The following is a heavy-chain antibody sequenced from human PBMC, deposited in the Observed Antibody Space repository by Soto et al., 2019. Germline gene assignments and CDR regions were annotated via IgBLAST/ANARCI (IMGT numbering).Heavy chain of an antibody. CDR1: GGSFSGYY. J-gene: IGHJ4*02. CDR2: INHSGST. D-gene: IGHD3-9*01. CDR3: ARGPGGLRYFDWLPVY. Sequence: SETLSLTCAVYGGSFSGYYWSWIRQPPGKGLEWIGEINHSGSTNYNPSLKSRVTISVDTSKNQFSLKLSSVTAADTAVYYCARGPGGLRYFDWLPVYWGQGTLVTVSS. V-gene: IGHV4-34*01.